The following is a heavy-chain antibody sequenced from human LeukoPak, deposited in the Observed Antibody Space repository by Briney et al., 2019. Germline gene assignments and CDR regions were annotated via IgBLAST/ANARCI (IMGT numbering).Heavy chain of an antibody. J-gene: IGHJ5*02. CDR2: ISAYNGNT. Sequence: GLEWMGWISAYNGNTNYAQKLQGRVTMTTDTSTSTAYMELSSLRSEDTAVYYCARSSWFDPWGQGTLVTVSS. V-gene: IGHV1-18*01. CDR3: ARSSWFDP.